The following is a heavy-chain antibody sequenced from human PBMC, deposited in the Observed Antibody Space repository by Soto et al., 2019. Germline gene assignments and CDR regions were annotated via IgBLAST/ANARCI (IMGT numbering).Heavy chain of an antibody. J-gene: IGHJ3*02. Sequence: GGSLRLSCAASGFTFSRHWIHWVRQAPGQGLVWVSRTKTDGTTSFADSVRGRFTISRDNAENTLYLQMNSLRAEDTAVYYCVRDMRPVPWYGGISSAFDMWGQGTMVTVSS. CDR1: GFTFSRHW. D-gene: IGHD3-10*01. V-gene: IGHV3-74*01. CDR3: VRDMRPVPWYGGISSAFDM. CDR2: TKTDGTT.